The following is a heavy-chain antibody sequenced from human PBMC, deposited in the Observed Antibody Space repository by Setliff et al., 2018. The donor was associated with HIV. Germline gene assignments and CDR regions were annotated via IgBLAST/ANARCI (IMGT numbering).Heavy chain of an antibody. CDR2: IYTNGGA. D-gene: IGHD3-10*01. V-gene: IGHV4-61*09. Sequence: SETLSLTCTVSGDSITSDAFYWTWVRQPAGKGLEWIGHIYTNGGADYNSSLKSRVTISMDAPKNQFPLKLTSVTAADTAVYYCARDRYYGSGSYYNYFDYWGQGILVTVSS. CDR3: ARDRYYGSGSYYNYFDY. CDR1: GDSITSDAFY. J-gene: IGHJ4*02.